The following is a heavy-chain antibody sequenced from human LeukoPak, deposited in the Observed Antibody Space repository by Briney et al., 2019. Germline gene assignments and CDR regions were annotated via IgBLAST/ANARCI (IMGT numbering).Heavy chain of an antibody. J-gene: IGHJ4*02. Sequence: ASVNVSCKASGYTFTSYGISWVRQAPGQGLEWMGWISAYNGNTNYAQKLQGRVTMTTDTSTSTAYMELRSLRSDDTAVYYCARDQRLWFGELPGQYWGQGTLVTVSS. CDR3: ARDQRLWFGELPGQY. CDR1: GYTFTSYG. CDR2: ISAYNGNT. D-gene: IGHD3-10*01. V-gene: IGHV1-18*01.